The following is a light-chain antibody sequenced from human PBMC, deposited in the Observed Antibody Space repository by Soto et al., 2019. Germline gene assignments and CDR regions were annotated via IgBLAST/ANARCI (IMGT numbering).Light chain of an antibody. CDR1: QSVSSSY. Sequence: ETVLTQSPGTLSLSPGERATLSCRASQSVSSSYLGWYQQKPGQAPRLLIYGASSRATGIPDRFSGSGSGTDLTLTISRLEPEDFAVYYCQQYGSSRFTFGPGTKVDIK. V-gene: IGKV3-20*01. CDR3: QQYGSSRFT. J-gene: IGKJ3*01. CDR2: GAS.